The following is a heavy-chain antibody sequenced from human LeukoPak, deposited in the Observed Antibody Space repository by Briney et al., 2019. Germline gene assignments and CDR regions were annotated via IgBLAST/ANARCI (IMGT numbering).Heavy chain of an antibody. D-gene: IGHD6-19*01. V-gene: IGHV3-23*01. J-gene: IGHJ4*02. Sequence: PGGSLRLSCAASGFTFSTYAMSWVRQAPGKGLEWVSGISGSGSSTFDADSVKGRFTISRDNSKNTLFLQMNSLRAEDTAVYYCARESSGWYMDYWGQGTLVTVSS. CDR2: ISGSGSST. CDR3: ARESSGWYMDY. CDR1: GFTFSTYA.